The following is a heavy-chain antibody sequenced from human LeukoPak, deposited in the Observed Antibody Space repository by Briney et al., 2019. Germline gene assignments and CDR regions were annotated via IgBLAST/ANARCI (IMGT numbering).Heavy chain of an antibody. D-gene: IGHD3-3*01. Sequence: ETLSLTCTVSGGSISSYYWSWIRQPPGKGLEWIGYIYYSGSTNYNPSLKSRVTISVDTSKNQFSLKLSSVTAADTAVYYCARGYDFWSGPNPADNWFDPWGQGTLVTVSS. CDR3: ARGYDFWSGPNPADNWFDP. V-gene: IGHV4-59*08. CDR2: IYYSGST. CDR1: GGSISSYY. J-gene: IGHJ5*02.